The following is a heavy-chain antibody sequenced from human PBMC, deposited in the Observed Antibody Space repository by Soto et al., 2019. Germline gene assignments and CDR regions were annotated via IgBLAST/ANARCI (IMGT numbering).Heavy chain of an antibody. J-gene: IGHJ4*02. Sequence: VESLKISCKGSGYSFTSYWIGWVRQMPGKGLEWMGIIYPGDSDTRYSPSFQGQVTISADKSISTAYLQWSSLKASDTAMYYCARDTRYCSSTSCYLDYWGQGTLVTVSS. D-gene: IGHD2-2*01. CDR2: IYPGDSDT. V-gene: IGHV5-51*01. CDR3: ARDTRYCSSTSCYLDY. CDR1: GYSFTSYW.